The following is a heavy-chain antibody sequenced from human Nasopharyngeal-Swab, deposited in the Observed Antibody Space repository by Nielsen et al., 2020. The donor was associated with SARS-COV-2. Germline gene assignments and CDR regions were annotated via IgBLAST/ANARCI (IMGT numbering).Heavy chain of an antibody. V-gene: IGHV1-46*01. CDR1: GYTFTGFD. D-gene: IGHD5-18*01. Sequence: ASVKVSCKTSGYTFTGFDINWVRQATGQGLEWMGMINPSGGSTGYAQNFQGRVTVTRDTSTSTVYMELSSLSSEDTAVYYCARGYSYGLAYWGQGTLVTVSP. J-gene: IGHJ4*02. CDR3: ARGYSYGLAY. CDR2: INPSGGST.